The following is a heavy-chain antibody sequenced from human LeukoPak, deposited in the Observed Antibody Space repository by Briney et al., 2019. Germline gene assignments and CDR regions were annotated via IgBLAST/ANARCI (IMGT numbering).Heavy chain of an antibody. J-gene: IGHJ6*02. D-gene: IGHD6-6*01. CDR3: AREAVAASGHNYYYGMDV. CDR2: FSSGGNT. Sequence: GGSLRLSCEASGFTVSSNYMSWVRQAPGKGLEWVSVFSSGGNTYYADSVKGRLTISRDNSKNTLYLQMNSLRAEDTAVYYCAREAVAASGHNYYYGMDVWGQGTTVTVSS. V-gene: IGHV3-53*01. CDR1: GFTVSSNY.